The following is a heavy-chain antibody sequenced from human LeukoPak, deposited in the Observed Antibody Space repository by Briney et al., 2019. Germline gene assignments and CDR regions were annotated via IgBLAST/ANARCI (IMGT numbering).Heavy chain of an antibody. CDR1: GGSFSGHY. V-gene: IGHV4-59*10. J-gene: IGHJ4*02. CDR3: ANSIDFDYGDYYFDY. Sequence: SETLSLTCAVYGGSFSGHYWSWIRQPAGKGLEWIGRIYTSGSTNYNPSLKSRVTISLDTSKNQFSLKLSSVTAADTAVYYCANSIDFDYGDYYFDYWGQGALVTISS. D-gene: IGHD4-17*01. CDR2: IYTSGST.